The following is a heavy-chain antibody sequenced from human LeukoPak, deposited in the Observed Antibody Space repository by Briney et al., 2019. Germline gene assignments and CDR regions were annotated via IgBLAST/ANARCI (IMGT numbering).Heavy chain of an antibody. Sequence: GGSLRLSCAASGFPFSSFWMNWVRQTPGRGLEWLANIRPDGSEQYYVDSVRGRFTISRDNAKNSVYLDMNNLRVDDTGVYYCSGRDSGRSPWAYWGQGTLVSVSS. CDR2: IRPDGSEQ. J-gene: IGHJ4*02. CDR3: SGRDSGRSPWAY. V-gene: IGHV3-7*01. CDR1: GFPFSSFW. D-gene: IGHD2-15*01.